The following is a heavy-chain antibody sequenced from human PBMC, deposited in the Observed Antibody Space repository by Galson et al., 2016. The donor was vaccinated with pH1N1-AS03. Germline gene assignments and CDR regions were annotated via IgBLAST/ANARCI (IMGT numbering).Heavy chain of an antibody. CDR3: ARDGPPQGISVAGSFDF. D-gene: IGHD6-19*01. V-gene: IGHV3-11*04. J-gene: IGHJ4*02. CDR1: GFTFSDFY. Sequence: SLRLSCAASGFTFSDFYMIWIRQAPGKGLEWVSYISNTGSRINYADSVKGRFTISRDNAKNSLYLQMNSLRDEDTAVYYCARDGPPQGISVAGSFDFWGQGTLVTVSS. CDR2: ISNTGSRI.